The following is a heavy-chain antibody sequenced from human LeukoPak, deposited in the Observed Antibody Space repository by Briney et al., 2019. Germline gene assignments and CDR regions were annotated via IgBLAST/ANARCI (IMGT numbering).Heavy chain of an antibody. V-gene: IGHV4-61*02. J-gene: IGHJ4*02. Sequence: SQTLSLTCTVSGDSITRGTYYWNWIRQPVGKGLEWIGRIHTSSRVNYNPSLKSRVTISIDTSRNLVSLRLTSVTAADAAVYYCARDRGNGDYGDYFDSWGQGTLVSVSS. CDR2: IHTSSRV. CDR1: GDSITRGTYY. D-gene: IGHD4-17*01. CDR3: ARDRGNGDYGDYFDS.